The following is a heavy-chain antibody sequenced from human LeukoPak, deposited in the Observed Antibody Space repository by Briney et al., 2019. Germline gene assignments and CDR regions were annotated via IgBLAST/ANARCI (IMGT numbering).Heavy chain of an antibody. CDR3: ARGPRTGVYYMDV. CDR2: ISAYNGNT. V-gene: IGHV1-18*04. J-gene: IGHJ6*03. Sequence: ASVKVSCKASGYTFTGYYMHWVRQAPGQGLEWMGWISAYNGNTNYAQKLQGRVTMTTDTSTSTAYMELRSLRSDNTAVYYCARGPRTGVYYMDVWGKGTTVTVSS. CDR1: GYTFTGYY. D-gene: IGHD2-8*01.